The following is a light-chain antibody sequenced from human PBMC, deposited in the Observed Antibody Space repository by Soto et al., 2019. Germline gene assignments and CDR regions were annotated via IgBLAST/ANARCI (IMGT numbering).Light chain of an antibody. CDR2: DGS. CDR1: QSIGVW. Sequence: DIQMTQSPSTLSSSVGDRVTITCRASQSIGVWLAWYQQKPGRARTLLIYDGSPLQRGAPSRFSGSGTGTEFTLNIRSLQPEDFATYYCQQSYSTRWTFGQGTKVDIK. CDR3: QQSYSTRWT. J-gene: IGKJ1*01. V-gene: IGKV1-5*01.